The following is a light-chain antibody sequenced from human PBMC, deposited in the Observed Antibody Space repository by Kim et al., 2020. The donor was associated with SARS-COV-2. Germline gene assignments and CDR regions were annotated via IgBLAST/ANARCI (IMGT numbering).Light chain of an antibody. CDR2: DDD. CDR3: QSYDSNNRVV. V-gene: IGLV6-57*03. Sequence: KTFPISCTRSSGNIAGNFVQWFQQRPGSAPTTVIYDDDERPSGVPDRFSGSIDRSPNSASLTISGLKPEDEADYYCQSYDSNNRVVFGGGTQLTVL. J-gene: IGLJ2*01. CDR1: SGNIAGNF.